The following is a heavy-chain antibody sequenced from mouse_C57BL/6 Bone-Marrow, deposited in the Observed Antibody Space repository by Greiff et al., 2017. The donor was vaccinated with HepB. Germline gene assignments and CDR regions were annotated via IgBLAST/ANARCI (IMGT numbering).Heavy chain of an antibody. CDR3: ARDLDYFDY. V-gene: IGHV5-16*01. J-gene: IGHJ2*01. Sequence: DVMLVESEGGLVQPGSSMKLSCTASGSTLGDYSMPWVRQVPERGLEWVANINYDGSSTYYLDSLKSRFRISRDNAKNILYLQMSSLKSEDTATYYCARDLDYFDYWGQGTTLTVSS. CDR2: INYDGSST. CDR1: GSTLGDYS.